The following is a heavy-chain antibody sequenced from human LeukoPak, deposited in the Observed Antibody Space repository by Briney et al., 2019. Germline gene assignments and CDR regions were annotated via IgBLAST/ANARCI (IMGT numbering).Heavy chain of an antibody. CDR3: VTERGDSSGYYYLDY. CDR1: GFTFSSYW. D-gene: IGHD3-22*01. CDR2: INSDGSST. V-gene: IGHV3-74*01. Sequence: GGSLRLSCAASGFTFSSYWMHWVRQAPGMGLVWVSRINSDGSSTSYADSVKGRFTISRDNAKNTLYLQMSSLRAEDTAVYYCVTERGDSSGYYYLDYWGQGTLVTVSS. J-gene: IGHJ4*02.